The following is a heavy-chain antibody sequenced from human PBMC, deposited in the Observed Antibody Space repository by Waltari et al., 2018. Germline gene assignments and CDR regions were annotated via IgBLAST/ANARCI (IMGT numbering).Heavy chain of an antibody. D-gene: IGHD6-19*01. CDR3: ARQFSSGWYSEY. CDR1: GGSFSGYY. V-gene: IGHV4-34*01. Sequence: QVQLQQWGAGLLKPSETLSLTCAVYGGSFSGYYWTWIRQSPGKGLEWIGEINHSGSPNYNPSLKSRVTISVDTSKNQFSLKVSSVTAADTAVYYCARQFSSGWYSEYWGQGTLVTVSS. J-gene: IGHJ4*02. CDR2: INHSGSP.